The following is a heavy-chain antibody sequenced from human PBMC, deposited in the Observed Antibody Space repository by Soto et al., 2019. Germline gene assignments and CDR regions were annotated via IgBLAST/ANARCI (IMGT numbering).Heavy chain of an antibody. CDR1: GFSLSNDRMG. V-gene: IGHV2-26*01. J-gene: IGHJ3*02. Sequence: QVPLKESGPLLVKPTETLTLTCTVSGFSLSNDRMGVSWIRQPPGTALEWLAHIFSNDEKSYSTSLKSRLTISKDTSKSEVVLTMTTMDPVDTSTYYCARMWENYMPDAFDIWGQGTMVTFSS. CDR3: ARMWENYMPDAFDI. D-gene: IGHD1-26*01. CDR2: IFSNDEK.